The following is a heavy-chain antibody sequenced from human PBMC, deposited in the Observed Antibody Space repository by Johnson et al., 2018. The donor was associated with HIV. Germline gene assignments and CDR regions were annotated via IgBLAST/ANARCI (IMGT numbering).Heavy chain of an antibody. CDR1: EFTFSAFG. Sequence: QVQLVESGGGVVQPGRSLRLSCAASEFTFSAFGMHWVRQAPGKGLEWVAVISYDGSKKYYADSVKGRFTISRDNSKNTLYLQMNSLRAEDTAVYYCAKAKGDYPRAFDIWGQGTMVTVSS. D-gene: IGHD3-16*01. V-gene: IGHV3-30*18. CDR3: AKAKGDYPRAFDI. CDR2: ISYDGSKK. J-gene: IGHJ3*02.